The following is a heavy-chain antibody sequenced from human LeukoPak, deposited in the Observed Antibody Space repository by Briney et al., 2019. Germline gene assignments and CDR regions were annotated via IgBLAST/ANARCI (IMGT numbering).Heavy chain of an antibody. CDR1: GYTFTSYG. CDR3: ARGGVGATSFDY. D-gene: IGHD1-26*01. J-gene: IGHJ4*02. Sequence: ASVKVSCKASGYTFTSYGINWVRQATGQGLEWMGWMNPNSGNTSYAQKFQGRVTITRNTSISTAYMELSSLRSEDTAVYYCARGGVGATSFDYWGQGTLVTVSS. CDR2: MNPNSGNT. V-gene: IGHV1-8*03.